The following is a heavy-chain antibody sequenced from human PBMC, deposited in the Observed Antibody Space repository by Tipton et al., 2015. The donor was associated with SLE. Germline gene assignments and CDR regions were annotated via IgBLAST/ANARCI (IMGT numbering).Heavy chain of an antibody. CDR1: GFTFSSYG. V-gene: IGHV3-30*02. D-gene: IGHD6-13*01. CDR2: IRYDGSNK. CDR3: ATLGSSSWYGGYYYYGMAV. J-gene: IGHJ6*02. Sequence: SLRLSCAASGFTFSSYGMHWVRQAPGKGLEWVAFIRYDGSNKYYADSVKGRFTISRDNSKNTLYLQMNSLRAEDTAVYYCATLGSSSWYGGYYYYGMAVWGQGTTVTVSS.